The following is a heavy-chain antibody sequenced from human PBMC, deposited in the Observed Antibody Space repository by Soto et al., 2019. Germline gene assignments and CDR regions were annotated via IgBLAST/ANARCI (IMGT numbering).Heavy chain of an antibody. Sequence: EVQLVESGGGLVQPGGSLRVSCAASGFTFSSYSMNWVRQAPGKGLEWVSYISSSSSTIYYADSVKGRFTISRDNAKNSLDLQMNRLRAEDTAVYYCARDLNYGLFDYWGQGTLVTVSS. CDR1: GFTFSSYS. CDR3: ARDLNYGLFDY. V-gene: IGHV3-48*01. CDR2: ISSSSSTI. D-gene: IGHD4-17*01. J-gene: IGHJ4*02.